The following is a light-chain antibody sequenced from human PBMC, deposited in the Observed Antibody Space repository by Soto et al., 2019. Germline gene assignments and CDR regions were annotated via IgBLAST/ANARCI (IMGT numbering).Light chain of an antibody. V-gene: IGKV1-9*01. CDR1: QGISSY. CDR2: AAS. CDR3: QQRNSYPVT. J-gene: IGKJ1*01. Sequence: DIQLTQSPSFLSASVGDRVTITCRASQGISSYLAWYQQKPGKAPKLLIYAASTLQSGVPSRFSGSGSGTEFTLTSSSLQPEDFATYYCQQRNSYPVTFGQGTKVEIK.